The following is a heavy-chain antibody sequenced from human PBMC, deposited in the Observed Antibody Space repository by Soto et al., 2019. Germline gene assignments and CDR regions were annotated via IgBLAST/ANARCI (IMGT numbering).Heavy chain of an antibody. CDR2: IKQDGSEK. V-gene: IGHV3-7*01. D-gene: IGHD6-13*01. J-gene: IGHJ2*01. Sequence: GGSLRLSCAASGFTFSSYWMSWVRQAPGKGLEWVANIKQDGSEKYYVDSVKGRFTISRDNAKNSLYLQMNSLRAEDTAVYYCARDCGRYSSSWYWYFDLWGRGTLVTVSS. CDR1: GFTFSSYW. CDR3: ARDCGRYSSSWYWYFDL.